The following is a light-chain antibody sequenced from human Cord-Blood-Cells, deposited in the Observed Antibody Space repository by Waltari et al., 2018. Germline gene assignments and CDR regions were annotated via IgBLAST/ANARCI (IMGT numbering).Light chain of an antibody. CDR2: DAS. V-gene: IGKV1-33*01. Sequence: DIQMTQSPSSVSASVGDRVTITCRASQDISNYLNWYQQKPGKATKLLIYDASNSETGVPSRFSGSGSGTDFTFTISSLQPEDIATYYCQQYDNLSLTFGGGTKVEIK. J-gene: IGKJ4*01. CDR1: QDISNY. CDR3: QQYDNLSLT.